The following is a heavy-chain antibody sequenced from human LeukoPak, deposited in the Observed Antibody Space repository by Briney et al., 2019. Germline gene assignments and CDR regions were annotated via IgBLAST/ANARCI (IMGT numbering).Heavy chain of an antibody. CDR3: ARAYYNWNDGCLDY. V-gene: IGHV1-2*02. Sequence: ASVKVSCKASGYTFTCYYMHWVRQAPGQGLEWMGWINPNSGGTNYAQKFQGRVTMTRDTSISTAYMELSRLRSDDTAVYYCARAYYNWNDGCLDYWGQGTLVTVSS. D-gene: IGHD1-1*01. CDR2: INPNSGGT. J-gene: IGHJ4*02. CDR1: GYTFTCYY.